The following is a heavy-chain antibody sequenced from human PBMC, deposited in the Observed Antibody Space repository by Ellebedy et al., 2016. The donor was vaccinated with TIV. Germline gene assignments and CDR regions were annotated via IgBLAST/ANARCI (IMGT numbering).Heavy chain of an antibody. D-gene: IGHD5-12*01. CDR2: ISSSSSYI. J-gene: IGHJ6*02. CDR3: AREGYSGYDGTIDYYYGMDV. CDR1: GFTISSDY. V-gene: IGHV3-21*01. Sequence: GGSLRLSCAASGFTISSDYMNWVRQAPGKGLEWVSSISSSSSYIYYTDSVRGRFTISRYNAKNSLYLQMNSLRAEDTALYYCAREGYSGYDGTIDYYYGMDVWGQGTTVTVSS.